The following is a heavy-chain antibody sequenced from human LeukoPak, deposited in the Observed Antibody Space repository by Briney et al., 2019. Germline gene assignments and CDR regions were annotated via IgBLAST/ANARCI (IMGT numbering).Heavy chain of an antibody. V-gene: IGHV4-59*01. Sequence: SETLSLTCTVSGDSISTYLWSWIRQPPGKGLEWIGYIYYSGSTNYNPSLKSRVTISVDTSKNQFSLKLSSVTAADTAVYYCARNEWELPFDYWGQGTLVTVSS. CDR2: IYYSGST. CDR3: ARNEWELPFDY. D-gene: IGHD1-26*01. J-gene: IGHJ4*02. CDR1: GDSISTYL.